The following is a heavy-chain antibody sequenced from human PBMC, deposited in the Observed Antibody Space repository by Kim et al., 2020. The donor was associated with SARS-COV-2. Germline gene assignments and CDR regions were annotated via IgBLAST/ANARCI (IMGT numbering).Heavy chain of an antibody. Sequence: ASVKVSCKASGYTFTSYDINWVRQATGQGLEWMGWMNPNSGNTGYAQKFQGRVTMTRNTSISTAYMELSSLRSEDTAVYYCARGLAAAGMSLYYYYYGMDVWGQGTTVTVSS. CDR1: GYTFTSYD. J-gene: IGHJ6*02. CDR3: ARGLAAAGMSLYYYYYGMDV. D-gene: IGHD6-13*01. CDR2: MNPNSGNT. V-gene: IGHV1-8*01.